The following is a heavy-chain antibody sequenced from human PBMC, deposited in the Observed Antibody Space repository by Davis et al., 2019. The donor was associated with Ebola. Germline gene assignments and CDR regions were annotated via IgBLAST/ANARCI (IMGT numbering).Heavy chain of an antibody. V-gene: IGHV1-2*02. CDR2: INPNSGGT. CDR1: GYTFTGYH. D-gene: IGHD6-13*01. CDR3: ARDFFSEGSTWYDVFDI. Sequence: AASVKVSCKASGYTFTGYHMHWVRQAPGQGLEWMGWINPNSGGTNYAQKFQGRVTMTTDTSTATVYMELRSLRSDDTAVYYCARDFFSEGSTWYDVFDIWGQGTMVTVSS. J-gene: IGHJ3*02.